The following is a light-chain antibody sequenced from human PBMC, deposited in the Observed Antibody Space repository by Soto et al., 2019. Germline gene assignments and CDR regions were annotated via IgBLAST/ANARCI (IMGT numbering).Light chain of an antibody. V-gene: IGLV2-14*01. J-gene: IGLJ2*01. Sequence: QSALTQPASVSGSPGQSITISCTGTSSDVGGYNYVSWYQQHPGKAPKLMIYDVSNRPSGVSNRFSGSKSGNTASLTISGLLAEDEADYYCSSYTSRSIVVFGGGTKLTVL. CDR2: DVS. CDR1: SSDVGGYNY. CDR3: SSYTSRSIVV.